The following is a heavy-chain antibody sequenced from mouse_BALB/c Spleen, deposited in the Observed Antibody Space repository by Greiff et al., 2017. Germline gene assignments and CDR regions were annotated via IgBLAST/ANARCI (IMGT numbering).Heavy chain of an antibody. J-gene: IGHJ4*01. Sequence: EVQLQQSGPELVKPGASVKISCKASGYSFTGYYMHWVKQSHVKSLEWIGRINPYNGATSYNQNFKDKASLTVDKSSSTAYMELHSLTSEDSAVYYCARQKLYYGSSYEAMDYWGQGTSVTVSS. V-gene: IGHV1-31*01. D-gene: IGHD1-1*01. CDR3: ARQKLYYGSSYEAMDY. CDR2: INPYNGAT. CDR1: GYSFTGYY.